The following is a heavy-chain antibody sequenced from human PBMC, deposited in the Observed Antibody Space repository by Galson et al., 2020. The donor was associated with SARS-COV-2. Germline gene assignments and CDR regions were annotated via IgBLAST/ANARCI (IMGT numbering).Heavy chain of an antibody. Sequence: GESLKISCKASGYTFTGYYMHWVRQAPGQGLEWMGWINPNSGCTNYAQKFQGRVTMTRDTSISTAYMELSRLRSDDTAVYYCASVRGYYGSGSYYTFDYWGQGTLVTVSS. CDR3: ASVRGYYGSGSYYTFDY. CDR2: INPNSGCT. CDR1: GYTFTGYY. J-gene: IGHJ4*02. D-gene: IGHD3-10*01. V-gene: IGHV1-2*02.